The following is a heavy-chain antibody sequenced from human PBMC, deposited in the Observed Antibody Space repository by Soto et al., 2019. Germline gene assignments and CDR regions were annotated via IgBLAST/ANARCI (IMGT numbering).Heavy chain of an antibody. CDR3: AKGGPDAFCGSGRCYFES. V-gene: IGHV3-9*01. CDR2: ITWNGKIT. CDR1: GFTFDDFA. Sequence: EVHLVDSGGGLAQPGRSLRLSCAASGFTFDDFAMHWVRRVPGRGLEWVSSITWNGKITGYVDSVKGRFIISRDNAKNSLYLQMNSLRREDTAFYYCAKGGPDAFCGSGRCYFESWGQGTQVTVSS. D-gene: IGHD2-21*01. J-gene: IGHJ4*02.